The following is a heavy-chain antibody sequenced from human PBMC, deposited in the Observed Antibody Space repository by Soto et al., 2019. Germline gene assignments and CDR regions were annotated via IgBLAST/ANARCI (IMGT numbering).Heavy chain of an antibody. CDR1: GFTFSSYS. CDR3: ARVEDIVVVPAATYYYYYGMDV. D-gene: IGHD2-2*01. J-gene: IGHJ6*02. V-gene: IGHV3-21*01. Sequence: EVQLVESGGGLVKPGGSLRLSCAASGFTFSSYSMNWVRQAPGKGLEWVSSISSSSSYIYYADSVKGRFTISRDNAKNSLYLQMNSLRAEDTAVYYCARVEDIVVVPAATYYYYYGMDVWGQGTTVTVSS. CDR2: ISSSSSYI.